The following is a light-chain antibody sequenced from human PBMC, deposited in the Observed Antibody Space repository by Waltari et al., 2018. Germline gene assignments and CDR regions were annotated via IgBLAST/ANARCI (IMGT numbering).Light chain of an antibody. J-gene: IGLJ2*01. CDR2: DNN. CDR1: SSNIGNYY. V-gene: IGLV1-51*01. Sequence: QSVLTQPPSVSAAPGQKVTISCSGSSSNIGNYYVYWYYQLPGAAPKLLIYDNNARPSGIPDRFSASKSGTSATLGITGLQIGDEADYYCATWDNNLKDVVFGGGTKLTVL. CDR3: ATWDNNLKDVV.